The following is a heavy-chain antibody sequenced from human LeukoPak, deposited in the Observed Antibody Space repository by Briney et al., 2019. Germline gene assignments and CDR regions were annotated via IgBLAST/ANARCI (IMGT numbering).Heavy chain of an antibody. CDR3: ARVAYDYFWGTYRIFDY. D-gene: IGHD3-16*02. V-gene: IGHV1-2*02. CDR1: XXTFTGXY. Sequence: GASXKXXXXXAXXTFTGXYMXXVGQAPGQGREXXGGXNPNSGGTNYAQNVQGRDSITRDRDISTDYMEVRRLRSDDTAVYYCARVAYDYFWGTYRIFDYWGQGTLVTVSS. CDR2: XNPNSGGT. J-gene: IGHJ4*02.